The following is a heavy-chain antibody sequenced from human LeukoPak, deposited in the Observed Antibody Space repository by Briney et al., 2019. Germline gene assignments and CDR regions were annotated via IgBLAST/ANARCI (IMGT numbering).Heavy chain of an antibody. CDR2: ISGSSSTT. J-gene: IGHJ4*02. V-gene: IGHV3-23*01. CDR1: GFTFSSHA. Sequence: TGGSLRLSCAASGFTFSSHAMNWVRQAPGKGLEWVSAISGSSSTTYYADSVKGRFTISRDKSKNTLYLQMNSLRAEDTAIYYCAKGRHYYGSGSYLDSWGQGTLVTVSS. D-gene: IGHD3-10*01. CDR3: AKGRHYYGSGSYLDS.